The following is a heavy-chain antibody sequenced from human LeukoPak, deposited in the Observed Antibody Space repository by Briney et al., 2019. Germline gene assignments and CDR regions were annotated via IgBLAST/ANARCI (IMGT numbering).Heavy chain of an antibody. V-gene: IGHV4-59*01. CDR2: IYYSVST. J-gene: IGHJ4*02. Sequence: SETLSLTCTVSGGSISSYYWSWIRQPPGQGLEWIGYIYYSVSTNYHPSLKSRVTISVDTSKNQFSLKVSSVTAADTAVYYCARRGGTMEHFDYWGQGTLVTVSS. CDR1: GGSISSYY. D-gene: IGHD3-10*01. CDR3: ARRGGTMEHFDY.